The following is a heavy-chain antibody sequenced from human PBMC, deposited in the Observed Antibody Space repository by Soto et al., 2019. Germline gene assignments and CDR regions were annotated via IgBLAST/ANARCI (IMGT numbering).Heavy chain of an antibody. CDR1: GFTFSSYS. D-gene: IGHD3-3*01. CDR3: ARGMGFWSGYFDY. Sequence: EVQLVESGGGLVKPGGSLRLSCAASGFTFSSYSMNWVRQAPGKGLEWVSSISSSSSYIYYADSVKGRFTISRDNAKNSLYLQMNSLRAEDTAVYYCARGMGFWSGYFDYWGQGTLVTVSS. J-gene: IGHJ4*02. V-gene: IGHV3-21*01. CDR2: ISSSSSYI.